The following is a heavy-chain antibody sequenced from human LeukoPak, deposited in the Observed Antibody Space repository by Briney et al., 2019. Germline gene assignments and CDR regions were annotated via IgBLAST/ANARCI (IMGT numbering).Heavy chain of an antibody. Sequence: GSSVKVSCKASGGTFSSYAISWVRQAPGQGLEWMGGIIPIFGTANYAQKFQGRVTITADKSTSTAYMELSSLRSEDTAVYYCARAKSTWELHNNWFDPWGQGTLVTVSS. CDR3: ARAKSTWELHNNWFDP. CDR1: GGTFSSYA. J-gene: IGHJ5*02. CDR2: IIPIFGTA. D-gene: IGHD1-26*01. V-gene: IGHV1-69*06.